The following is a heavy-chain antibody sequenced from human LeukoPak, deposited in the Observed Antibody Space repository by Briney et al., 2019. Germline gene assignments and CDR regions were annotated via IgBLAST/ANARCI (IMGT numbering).Heavy chain of an antibody. Sequence: GGSLRLSCAASGFTFSSYGMHWVRQAPGKGLEWVAFIRYDGSNKYYADSVKGRFTISRDNSKNTLYLQMNSLRAEDTAVYYCAKVRSSSWYGWDYFDYWGQGTRVTVSS. J-gene: IGHJ4*02. CDR1: GFTFSSYG. V-gene: IGHV3-30*02. CDR2: IRYDGSNK. CDR3: AKVRSSSWYGWDYFDY. D-gene: IGHD6-13*01.